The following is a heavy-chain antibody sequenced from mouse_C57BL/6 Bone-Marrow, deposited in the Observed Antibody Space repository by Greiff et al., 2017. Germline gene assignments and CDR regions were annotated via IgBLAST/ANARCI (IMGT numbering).Heavy chain of an antibody. CDR1: GYTFTSYG. D-gene: IGHD1-1*01. J-gene: IGHJ2*01. Sequence: VQWVESGAELARPGASVKLSCKASGYTFTSYGISWVKQRTGQGLEWIGEIYPRSGNTYYNEKFKGKATLTADKSSSTAYMELRSLTSEDSAVYFCASPNYYGSSFDYWGQGTTLTVSS. CDR2: IYPRSGNT. CDR3: ASPNYYGSSFDY. V-gene: IGHV1-81*01.